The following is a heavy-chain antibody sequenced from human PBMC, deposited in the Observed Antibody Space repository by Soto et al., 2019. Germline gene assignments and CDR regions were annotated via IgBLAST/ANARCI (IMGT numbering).Heavy chain of an antibody. CDR3: ARGYFDSGHGYDL. Sequence: EQLEQSGAEVKKPGESLTISCKGPGHLFNNHWIGWVRQTPGKGLEWMGLIFTRDSETKTSPSFQGHVSFSVDNSINTVYLQWTSLKTTDTGIYFCARGYFDSGHGYDLWGQGTLVTVSS. V-gene: IGHV5-51*01. CDR1: GHLFNNHW. J-gene: IGHJ5*02. D-gene: IGHD3-10*01. CDR2: IFTRDSET.